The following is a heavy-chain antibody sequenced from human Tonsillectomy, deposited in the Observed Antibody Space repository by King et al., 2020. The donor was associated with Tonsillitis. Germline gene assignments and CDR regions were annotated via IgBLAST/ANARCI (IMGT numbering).Heavy chain of an antibody. Sequence: QLVQSGAEVKKPGASVKVSCKASGYTFTSYDINWVRQATGQGLEWMGWMNPNSGNTGYAPKFQGRVTMTRNTSISTAYMELSSLRSEDTAAYYCARGGNRAAVTFPDYWGQGTLVTVSS. V-gene: IGHV1-8*01. J-gene: IGHJ4*02. D-gene: IGHD4-17*01. CDR2: MNPNSGNT. CDR3: ARGGNRAAVTFPDY. CDR1: GYTFTSYD.